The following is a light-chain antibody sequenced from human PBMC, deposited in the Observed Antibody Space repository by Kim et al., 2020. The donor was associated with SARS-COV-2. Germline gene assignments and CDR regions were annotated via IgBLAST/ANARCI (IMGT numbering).Light chain of an antibody. V-gene: IGLV3-21*04. CDR2: YDT. Sequence: VAPGKTARITCGGDIIGSKRVHWYQQKPGQAPVVVIFYDTGRPSGVPERFSGSNSGDTATLTISWVEAGDEADYYCQVWDRSTNRVFGGGTKLTVL. J-gene: IGLJ3*02. CDR3: QVWDRSTNRV. CDR1: IIGSKR.